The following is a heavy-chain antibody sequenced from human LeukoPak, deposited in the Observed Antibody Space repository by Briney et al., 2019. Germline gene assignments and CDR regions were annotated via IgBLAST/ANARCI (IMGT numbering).Heavy chain of an antibody. D-gene: IGHD6-19*01. Sequence: PGGSLRLSCAASGFTFSSNWMHWVRQAPGKGLVWVSRINSDGSSRSYADSVKGRFTISRDNAKNTLYLQMDSLRVEDAAVYYCARGSAVAGIMGLDYWGQGTLVTVSS. CDR3: ARGSAVAGIMGLDY. J-gene: IGHJ4*02. CDR2: INSDGSSR. V-gene: IGHV3-74*01. CDR1: GFTFSSNW.